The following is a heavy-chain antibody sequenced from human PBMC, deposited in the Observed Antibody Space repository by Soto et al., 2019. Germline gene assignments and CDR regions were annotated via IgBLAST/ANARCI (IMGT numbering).Heavy chain of an antibody. J-gene: IGHJ4*02. V-gene: IGHV3-23*01. D-gene: IGHD6-19*01. CDR1: GFTFSSYA. CDR2: ISGSGGST. CDR3: AKCPHVAVAGSKFVY. Sequence: PGGSLRLSCAASGFTFSSYAMSWVRQAPGKGLEWVSAISGSGGSTYYADSVKGRFTISRDNSKNTLYLQMNSLRAEDTAVYSCAKCPHVAVAGSKFVYWGQGTLVTVSS.